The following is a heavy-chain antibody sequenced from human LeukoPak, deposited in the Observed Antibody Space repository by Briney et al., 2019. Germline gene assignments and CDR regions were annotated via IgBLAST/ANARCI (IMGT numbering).Heavy chain of an antibody. CDR2: INSDGSST. J-gene: IGHJ3*02. Sequence: GGSLRLSCAASGFTFSSYWMHWVHQAPGKGLVWVSRINSDGSSTSYADSVKGRFTITRDNAKNTLYLQMNSLRAEDTAVYYCAKAATGTRNAFDIWGQGTMVTVSS. V-gene: IGHV3-74*01. D-gene: IGHD6-13*01. CDR3: AKAATGTRNAFDI. CDR1: GFTFSSYW.